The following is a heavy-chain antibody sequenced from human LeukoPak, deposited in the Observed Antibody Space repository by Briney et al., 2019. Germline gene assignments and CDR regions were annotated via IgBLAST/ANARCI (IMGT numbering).Heavy chain of an antibody. CDR3: ARDHRPEIQYYYMDV. Sequence: GGSLRLSCAASGFSLSNYGMHWVRQAPGKGLEWVAALLYDGNTKHYSDSVKGRFTISRDISKNTFYLQMNSLTAEDTAVYYCARDHRPEIQYYYMDVWGKGTTVAVSS. V-gene: IGHV3-33*01. J-gene: IGHJ6*03. CDR1: GFSLSNYG. D-gene: IGHD1-14*01. CDR2: LLYDGNTK.